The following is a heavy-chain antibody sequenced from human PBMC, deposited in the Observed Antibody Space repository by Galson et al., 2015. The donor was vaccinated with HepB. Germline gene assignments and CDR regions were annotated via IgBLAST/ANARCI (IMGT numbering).Heavy chain of an antibody. Sequence: SVKVSCKASGYTFTSYAMNWVRQAPGQGLEWMGWINTNTGNPTYAQGFTGRFVFSLDTSVSTAYLQISSLKAEDTAVYYCARDLRYFDWLHYGMDVWGQGTTVTVSS. V-gene: IGHV7-4-1*02. CDR3: ARDLRYFDWLHYGMDV. CDR2: INTNTGNP. CDR1: GYTFTSYA. D-gene: IGHD3-9*01. J-gene: IGHJ6*02.